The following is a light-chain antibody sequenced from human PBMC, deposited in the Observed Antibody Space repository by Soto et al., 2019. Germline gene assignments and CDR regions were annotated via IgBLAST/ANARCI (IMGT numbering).Light chain of an antibody. CDR1: QSLLHRNGNSY. CDR3: LQDLQSSFT. J-gene: IGKJ3*01. CDR2: LAS. V-gene: IGKV2-28*01. Sequence: DIVMTQSPLSLSVTPGEAASISCRCSQSLLHRNGNSYLDWYLQRPGQSPKLLISLASNRASGVPDRFSGSGSGTDFTLHISRVEAEDVAVYYCLQDLQSSFTFGPGTKVDL.